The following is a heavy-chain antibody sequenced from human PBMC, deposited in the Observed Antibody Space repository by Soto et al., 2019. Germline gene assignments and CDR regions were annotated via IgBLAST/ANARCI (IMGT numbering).Heavy chain of an antibody. J-gene: IGHJ6*03. V-gene: IGHV1-69*02. CDR2: IIPILGIA. Sequence: GASVKVSCKASGGTFSSYTISWVRQAPGQGLEWMGRIIPILGIANYAQKFQGRVTITADKSTSTAYMELSSLRSEDTAVYYCARSLASEWLPPYYMDVWGKGTTVTVSS. CDR3: ARSLASEWLPPYYMDV. D-gene: IGHD3-3*01. CDR1: GGTFSSYT.